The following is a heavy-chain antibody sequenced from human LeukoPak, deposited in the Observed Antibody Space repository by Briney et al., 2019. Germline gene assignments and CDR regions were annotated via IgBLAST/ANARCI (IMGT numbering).Heavy chain of an antibody. CDR1: GYTFTGYY. CDR2: INPNSGGT. J-gene: IGHJ3*02. CDR3: ARVVPAAILFADAFDI. Sequence: ASVKVSCKASGYTFTGYYVHWVRQAPGQGLEWMGWINPNSGGTNYAQKFQGRVTMTRDTSISTAYMELSRLRSDDTAVYYCARVVPAAILFADAFDIWGQGTMVTVSS. D-gene: IGHD2-2*01. V-gene: IGHV1-2*02.